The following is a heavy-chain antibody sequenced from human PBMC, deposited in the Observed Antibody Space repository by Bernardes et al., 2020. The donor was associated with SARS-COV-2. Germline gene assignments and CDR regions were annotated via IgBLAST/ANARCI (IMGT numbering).Heavy chain of an antibody. CDR3: AREEIVVVPAASPNWFDP. D-gene: IGHD2-2*01. J-gene: IGHJ5*02. Sequence: AKLKVSCNALGNNFAGYYMHWVRQAPGQGLEWMGWINPNSGGTNYAQKFQGRVTMTRDTSISTAYMELSRLRSDDTAVYYCAREEIVVVPAASPNWFDPWGQGTLVTVSS. CDR1: GNNFAGYY. CDR2: INPNSGGT. V-gene: IGHV1-2*02.